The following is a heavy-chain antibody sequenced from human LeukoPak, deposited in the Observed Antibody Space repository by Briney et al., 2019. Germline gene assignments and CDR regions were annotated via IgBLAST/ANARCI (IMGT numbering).Heavy chain of an antibody. V-gene: IGHV1-69*13. Sequence: SVKVSCKASGGTFSSYAISWVRQAPGQGLEWMGGIIPIFGTAIYAQKFQGRVTITADESTSTAYMELSSLRSEDTAVYYCARYGSGSGGFDYWGQGTLVTVSS. D-gene: IGHD3-10*01. J-gene: IGHJ4*02. CDR1: GGTFSSYA. CDR2: IIPIFGTA. CDR3: ARYGSGSGGFDY.